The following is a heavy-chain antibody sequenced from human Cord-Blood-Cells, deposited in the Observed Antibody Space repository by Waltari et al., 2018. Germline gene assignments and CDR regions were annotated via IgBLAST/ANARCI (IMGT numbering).Heavy chain of an antibody. V-gene: IGHV1-8*01. J-gene: IGHJ6*02. CDR1: GYTFTSYD. CDR2: MNTNSGNT. CDR3: ARGGNNYYYYYGMDV. Sequence: QVQLVQSGAEVKKPGASVKVSCKASGYTFTSYDIKWVRQATGQGLEWMGWMNTNSGNTGYAQKFQGRVTMTRNTSISTADMELSSLRSEDTAVYYCARGGNNYYYYYGMDVWGQGTTVTVSS.